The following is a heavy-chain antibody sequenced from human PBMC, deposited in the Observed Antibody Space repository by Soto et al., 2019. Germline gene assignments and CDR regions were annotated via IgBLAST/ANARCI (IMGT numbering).Heavy chain of an antibody. D-gene: IGHD2-21*02. V-gene: IGHV4-59*01. J-gene: IGHJ6*02. Sequence: SETLSLTCAVSGGAISSYYWSWIRQPPGKGLEWIGYMYNTGSTIYNPSLKSRVTISVDTSKNQFSLKLNSVTAADTAVYYCARDLWGYCGADCYPLDVWGQGTTVTVSS. CDR3: ARDLWGYCGADCYPLDV. CDR1: GGAISSYY. CDR2: MYNTGST.